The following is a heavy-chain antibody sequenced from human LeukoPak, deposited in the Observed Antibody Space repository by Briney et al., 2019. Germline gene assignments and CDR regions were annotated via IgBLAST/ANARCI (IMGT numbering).Heavy chain of an antibody. D-gene: IGHD2-2*01. J-gene: IGHJ4*02. CDR2: VSGSGGNI. CDR3: AASLPNIVVVPATKGPFGY. CDR1: GFTFSSNW. V-gene: IGHV3-23*01. Sequence: GGSLRLSCATSGFTFSSNWMSWVCHAPGKGLEWVSGVSGSGGNIHYADSVKGRFTISRDNSKNTLYLQMNSLRAEDTAVYYCAASLPNIVVVPATKGPFGYWGQGALVTVSS.